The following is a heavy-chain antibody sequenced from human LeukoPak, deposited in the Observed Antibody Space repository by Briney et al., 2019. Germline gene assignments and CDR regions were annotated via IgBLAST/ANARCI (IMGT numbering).Heavy chain of an antibody. D-gene: IGHD3-10*01. CDR1: GFTFSSYA. CDR2: ISGSGGST. CDR3: ASGEWPQDY. J-gene: IGHJ4*02. V-gene: IGHV3-23*01. Sequence: PGGSLRLSCAASGFTFSSYAMSWVRQAPGKGLEWVSGISGSGGSTYYADSVKGRFTISRDNSKNRLYLQMNSLRAEDTAVYYCASGEWPQDYWGQGTLVTVSS.